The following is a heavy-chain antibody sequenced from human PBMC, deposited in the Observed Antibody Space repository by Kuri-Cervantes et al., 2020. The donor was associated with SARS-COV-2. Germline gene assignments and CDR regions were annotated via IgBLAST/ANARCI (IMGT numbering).Heavy chain of an antibody. J-gene: IGHJ3*02. V-gene: IGHV4-39*07. Sequence: SETLSLTCTVSGGSISSSSYYWGWIRQPPGKGLEWMGSIYYSGSTYYNPSLKSRVTISVDTSKNQFSLKLSSVTAADTAVYYCARHSFGHSSSWYFLGDDAFDIWGQGTMVTVSS. CDR3: ARHSFGHSSSWYFLGDDAFDI. CDR1: GGSISSSSYY. D-gene: IGHD6-13*01. CDR2: IYYSGST.